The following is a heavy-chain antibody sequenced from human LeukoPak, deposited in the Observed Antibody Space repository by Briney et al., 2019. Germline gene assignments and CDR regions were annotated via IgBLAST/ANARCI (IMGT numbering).Heavy chain of an antibody. J-gene: IGHJ4*02. D-gene: IGHD2-8*01. CDR3: AKDGIYCTNGVCLYYFDY. V-gene: IGHV3-23*01. CDR2: ISGSGGST. CDR1: GFTFSSYA. Sequence: PGGSLRFSCAASGFTFSSYAMSWVRQAPGKGLEWVSAISGSGGSTYYADSVKGRFTISRDNSKNTLYLQMNSLRAEDTAVYYCAKDGIYCTNGVCLYYFDYWGQGTLVTVSS.